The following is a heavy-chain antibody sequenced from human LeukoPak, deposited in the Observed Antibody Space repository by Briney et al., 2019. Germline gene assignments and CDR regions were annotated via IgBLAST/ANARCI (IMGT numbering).Heavy chain of an antibody. CDR3: ARVYCTNGVCVFDP. CDR2: INHSGST. J-gene: IGHJ5*02. V-gene: IGHV4-34*01. CDR1: GGSFSGHY. D-gene: IGHD2-8*01. Sequence: SETLSLTCAVYGGSFSGHYWSWIRQPPGKGLEWIGEINHSGSTNYNPSLRSRVTISVDTSKNQFSLKLSSVTAADTAVYYCARVYCTNGVCVFDPWGQGTLVTVSS.